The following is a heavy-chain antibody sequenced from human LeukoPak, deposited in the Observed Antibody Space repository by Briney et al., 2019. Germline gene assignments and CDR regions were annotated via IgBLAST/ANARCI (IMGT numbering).Heavy chain of an antibody. CDR1: GFTFSSYS. CDR3: VRDPDALDF. V-gene: IGHV3-48*02. Sequence: GGSLRLSCAASGFTFSSYSMSWVRQAPGKGLEWVSYIRSSGSPIYYADSVRGRFTISRDNAKNSLYLQMNSLRDEDTAVYYCVRDPDALDFWGQGTPVTVSS. J-gene: IGHJ4*02. CDR2: IRSSGSPI.